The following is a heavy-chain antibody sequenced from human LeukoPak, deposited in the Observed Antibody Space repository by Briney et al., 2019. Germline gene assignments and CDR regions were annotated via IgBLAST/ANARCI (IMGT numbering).Heavy chain of an antibody. V-gene: IGHV3-74*01. CDR3: ARDPGSGYEEHFDY. J-gene: IGHJ4*02. CDR1: GFSFSVYW. CDR2: IKTDGSIT. D-gene: IGHD5-12*01. Sequence: PGGSLRLSCAASGFSFSVYWMHWVRQAPGKGPVWASRIKTDGSITDYADSVKGRFTISRDNAKDSLYLQMNSLRAEDTAVYYCARDPGSGYEEHFDYWGQGTLVTVSS.